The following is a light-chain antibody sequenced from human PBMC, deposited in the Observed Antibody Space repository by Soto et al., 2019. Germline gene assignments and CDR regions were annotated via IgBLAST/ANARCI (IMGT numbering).Light chain of an antibody. V-gene: IGLV2-14*01. J-gene: IGLJ1*01. CDR1: STDVGGYKY. Sequence: QSALTQPASVSGSPGQSITISCTGTSTDVGGYKYVSWYQQHPGTAPKLMIFEVNGRPSGVSDCFSGSKSGNTASLTISGLQPEDEADYYCSSFSSSSTPYVFGTGTKLTVL. CDR2: EVN. CDR3: SSFSSSSTPYV.